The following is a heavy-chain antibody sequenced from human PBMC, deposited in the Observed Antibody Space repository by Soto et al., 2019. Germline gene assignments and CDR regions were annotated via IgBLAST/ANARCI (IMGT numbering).Heavy chain of an antibody. V-gene: IGHV3-7*01. CDR1: GFTYSTYW. CDR3: AYGADGPLYFQH. Sequence: GGSLRLSCAASGFTYSTYWMSWVRQAPGKGLEWVANIKQDGSEKYYVDSVKGRFTISRDNAKNSLFLQMNSLRAEDTAVYYCAYGADGPLYFQHWGQGTLVTISS. J-gene: IGHJ1*01. D-gene: IGHD3-10*01. CDR2: IKQDGSEK.